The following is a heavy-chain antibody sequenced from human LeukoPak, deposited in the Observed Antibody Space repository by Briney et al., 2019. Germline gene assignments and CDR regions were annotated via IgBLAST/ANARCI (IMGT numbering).Heavy chain of an antibody. D-gene: IGHD5-18*01. J-gene: IGHJ4*02. CDR1: GFTFSSYG. V-gene: IGHV3-30*02. CDR3: AASGYSYVQGHY. Sequence: GGSLRLSCAASGFTFSSYGIHWVRQAPGKGLEWVAFIRYDGSNKYYADSVKGRFTISRDNSKNTLYLQMNSLRTEDTAVYYCAASGYSYVQGHYWGQGTPVTVSS. CDR2: IRYDGSNK.